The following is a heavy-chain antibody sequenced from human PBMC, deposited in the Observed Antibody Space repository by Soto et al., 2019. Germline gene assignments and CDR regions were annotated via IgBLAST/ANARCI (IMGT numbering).Heavy chain of an antibody. CDR1: GFTFSSYA. CDR2: ISGSGGST. CDR3: AKDFVQWRIQLTFDY. Sequence: PGESLKISCAASGFTFSSYAMSWVRQAPGKGLEWVSAISGSGGSTYYADSVKGRFTISRDNSKNTLYLQMNSLRAEDTAVYYCAKDFVQWRIQLTFDYWGQGTLVTVSS. V-gene: IGHV3-23*01. J-gene: IGHJ4*02. D-gene: IGHD5-18*01.